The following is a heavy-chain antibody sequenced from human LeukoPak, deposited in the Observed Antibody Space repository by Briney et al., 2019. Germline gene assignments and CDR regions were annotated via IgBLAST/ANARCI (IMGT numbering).Heavy chain of an antibody. CDR3: ARVRKAYYDILTGYQTPYYFDY. V-gene: IGHV4-59*12. CDR2: IYYSGST. Sequence: PSETLSLTCTVSGGSISSYYWSWIRQPPGKGLEWIGYIYYSGSTNYNPSLKSRVTISVDTSKNQFSLKLSSVTAADMAVYYCARVRKAYYDILTGYQTPYYFDYWGQGTLVTVSS. J-gene: IGHJ4*02. D-gene: IGHD3-9*01. CDR1: GGSISSYY.